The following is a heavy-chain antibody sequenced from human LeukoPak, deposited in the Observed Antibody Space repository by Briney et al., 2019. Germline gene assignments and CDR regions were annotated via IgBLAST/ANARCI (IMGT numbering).Heavy chain of an antibody. D-gene: IGHD1-26*01. V-gene: IGHV3-7*03. CDR3: ARDPGQWERQYDY. CDR1: GFTFSRYW. CDR2: INQDGSEK. Sequence: GGSLRLSCAASGFTFSRYWMSWVRRAPGKGPEWVANINQDGSEKYYVDSVKGRFTISRDNAKNSLYLQMNSLRDGDTAVYYCARDPGQWERQYDYWGQGTLVTVSS. J-gene: IGHJ4*02.